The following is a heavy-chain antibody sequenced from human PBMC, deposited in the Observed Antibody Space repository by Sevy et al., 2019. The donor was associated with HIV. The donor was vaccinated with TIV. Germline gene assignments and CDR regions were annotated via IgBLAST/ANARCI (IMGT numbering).Heavy chain of an antibody. CDR2: IWYDGSNK. Sequence: GGSLRLSCAASGFTFSSYGMHWVRQAPGKGLEWVAVIWYDGSNKYYADSVKGRFTISRENSKNTLYLQMNSLRAEETAVYYCARDEEYCSGGSCPTDYWGQGTLVTVSS. V-gene: IGHV3-33*01. CDR1: GFTFSSYG. D-gene: IGHD2-15*01. J-gene: IGHJ4*02. CDR3: ARDEEYCSGGSCPTDY.